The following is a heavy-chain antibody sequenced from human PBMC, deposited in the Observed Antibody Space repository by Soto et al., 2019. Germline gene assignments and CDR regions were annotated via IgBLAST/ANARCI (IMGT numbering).Heavy chain of an antibody. CDR3: ARQIYDSSGYYSAY. Sequence: QMQLQESGPGLVKPSETLSLTCTVSGGSISSSSYYWGWIRQPPGQGLEWLGTIYSLGNTYFNPSLTSRVTICVDKSKSQLFLKLSSVTAPDTAVYYCARQIYDSSGYYSAYWGQGTLVTVSS. V-gene: IGHV4-39*01. CDR1: GGSISSSSYY. D-gene: IGHD3-22*01. J-gene: IGHJ4*02. CDR2: IYSLGNT.